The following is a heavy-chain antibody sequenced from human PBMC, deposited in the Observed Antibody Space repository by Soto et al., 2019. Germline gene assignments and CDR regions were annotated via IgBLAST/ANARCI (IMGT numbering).Heavy chain of an antibody. Sequence: PGGSLRLSCAASGFSFSHYLMHWVRQAPGKGLVWVSRISPDGRTTAYADSVKGRFTISRDNAKSTLYLQMNSLTVEDGAVYYCADSWLPTSYWGPGTLVTVSS. D-gene: IGHD3-10*01. CDR2: ISPDGRTT. CDR3: ADSWLPTSY. J-gene: IGHJ4*02. V-gene: IGHV3-74*01. CDR1: GFSFSHYL.